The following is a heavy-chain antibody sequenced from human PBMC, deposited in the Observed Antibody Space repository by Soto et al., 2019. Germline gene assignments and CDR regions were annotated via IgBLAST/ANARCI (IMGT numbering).Heavy chain of an antibody. CDR1: GYTLTELS. CDR2: FDPEDGET. D-gene: IGHD5-12*01. J-gene: IGHJ4*02. CDR3: ATHVDIVATIGRPFDY. Sequence: GASVKVSCKVSGYTLTELSMHWVRQAPGKGLEWMGGFDPEDGETIYAQKFQGRVTMTEDTSTDTAYMELSSLRSEDTAVYYCATHVDIVATIGRPFDYWGQGTLVTVSS. V-gene: IGHV1-24*01.